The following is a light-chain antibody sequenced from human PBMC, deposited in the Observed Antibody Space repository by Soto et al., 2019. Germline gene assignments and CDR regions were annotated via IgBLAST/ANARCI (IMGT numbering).Light chain of an antibody. CDR3: CSYAGSYV. J-gene: IGLJ1*01. Sequence: QSALTQPASVSGSPGQSITIFCTGTSSDVGSYNLVSWYQQHPGKAPKLVIYEGNKRPSGVSLRFSGSKSGNTASLTISGLQAEDEADYYCCSYAGSYVFGSGTKLTVL. CDR2: EGN. V-gene: IGLV2-23*01. CDR1: SSDVGSYNL.